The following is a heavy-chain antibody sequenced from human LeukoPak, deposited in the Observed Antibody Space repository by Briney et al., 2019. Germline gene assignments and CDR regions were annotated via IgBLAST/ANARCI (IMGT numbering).Heavy chain of an antibody. D-gene: IGHD6-19*01. CDR3: ATDVRDEYSSGWYPIGY. J-gene: IGHJ4*02. Sequence: AGGSLRLSCAASGFTFSSYWMSWVRQAPGKGLEWVSAISGSGGSTYYADSVKGRFTISRDNAKNSLYLLMNSLRAEDTAVYYCATDVRDEYSSGWYPIGYWGQGTLVTVSS. V-gene: IGHV3-21*01. CDR2: ISGSGGST. CDR1: GFTFSSYW.